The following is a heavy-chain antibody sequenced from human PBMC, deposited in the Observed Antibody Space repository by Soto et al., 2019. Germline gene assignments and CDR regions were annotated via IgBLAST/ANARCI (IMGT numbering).Heavy chain of an antibody. Sequence: LSLTCAVYGGSFSGYYWGWIRQPPGKGLEWIGEINHSGSTNYNPSLKSRVTISVDTSKNQFSLKLSSVTAADTAVYYCVRGRRYFDWSTSSYYGMDVWGQGTTVTVSS. CDR2: INHSGST. CDR3: VRGRRYFDWSTSSYYGMDV. V-gene: IGHV4-34*01. CDR1: GGSFSGYY. J-gene: IGHJ6*02. D-gene: IGHD3-9*01.